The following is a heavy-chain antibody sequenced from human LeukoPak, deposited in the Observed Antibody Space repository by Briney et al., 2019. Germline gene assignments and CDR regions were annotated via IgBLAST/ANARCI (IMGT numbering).Heavy chain of an antibody. D-gene: IGHD3-10*01. CDR2: INPNSGGT. V-gene: IGHV1-2*02. Sequence: GASVKVSCKASGYTFTAYYIYWVRQAPGQGLGWMGWINPNSGGTNYAQRFQGRVTMTRDTSITTAYMELSRLRSDDTAVYYCASPWGRWFGELIWYFDLWGRGTLVTVSS. J-gene: IGHJ2*01. CDR3: ASPWGRWFGELIWYFDL. CDR1: GYTFTAYY.